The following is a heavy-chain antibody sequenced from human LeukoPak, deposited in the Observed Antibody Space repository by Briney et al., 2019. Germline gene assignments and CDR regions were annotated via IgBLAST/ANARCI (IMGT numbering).Heavy chain of an antibody. V-gene: IGHV4-59*01. Sequence: SETLSLTCTLSLGSLSSYYWSWLRQSPGRGLAGIGCIYYSGSTNYNPSLKSRVTISVDTSKNQSSLTLTAVTAGDGAVYYCARDVRGVVSNWFDPWGQGTLVTVSS. D-gene: IGHD3-3*01. CDR3: ARDVRGVVSNWFDP. J-gene: IGHJ5*02. CDR2: IYYSGST. CDR1: LGSLSSYY.